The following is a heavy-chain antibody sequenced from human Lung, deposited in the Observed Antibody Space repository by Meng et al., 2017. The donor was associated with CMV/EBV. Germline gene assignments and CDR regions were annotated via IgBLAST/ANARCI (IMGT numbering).Heavy chain of an antibody. CDR3: AKDAGVRPGVPGWDGMDV. CDR2: IRYDGSNK. CDR1: GFTFSSYG. Sequence: GGSXRLXXSASGFTFSSYGMHWVRQAPGKGLEWVAFIRYDGSNKYYADSVKGRFTISRDNSKNTLYLQMNRLRAEDTAVYYCAKDAGVRPGVPGWDGMDVWXQGTTVTVSS. D-gene: IGHD3-10*01. V-gene: IGHV3-30*02. J-gene: IGHJ6*02.